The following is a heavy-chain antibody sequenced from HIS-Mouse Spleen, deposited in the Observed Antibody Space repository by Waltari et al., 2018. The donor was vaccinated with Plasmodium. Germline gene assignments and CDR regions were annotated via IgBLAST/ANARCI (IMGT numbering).Heavy chain of an antibody. CDR1: GFTVSSNY. CDR2: IDSGGST. Sequence: EVQLVESGGGLIQPGGSLRLSCAASGFTVSSNYMHWVRQAPGKGLDWVSVIDSGGSTYYADSVKGRFTISRDNSKNTLYLQMNSLRAEDTAVYYCARGMKSSSSAFDIWGQGTMVTVSS. V-gene: IGHV3-53*01. CDR3: ARGMKSSSSAFDI. J-gene: IGHJ3*02. D-gene: IGHD6-6*01.